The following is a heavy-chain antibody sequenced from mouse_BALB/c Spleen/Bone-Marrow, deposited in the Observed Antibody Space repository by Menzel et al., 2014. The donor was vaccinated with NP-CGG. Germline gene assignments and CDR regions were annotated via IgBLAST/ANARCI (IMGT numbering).Heavy chain of an antibody. D-gene: IGHD1-2*01. CDR1: GFDFSRYW. V-gene: IGHV4-1*02. CDR3: ARIGYYGSIAY. Sequence: EVKLVESGGGLVQPGGSLKLSCAASGFDFSRYWMSWVRQAPGKGLEWIGEINPDSNTINYTPSLKDKFIISRDNDKKTLYLQMSKVRSEDTARDYCARIGYYGSIAYWGQGTLVTVS. CDR2: INPDSNTI. J-gene: IGHJ3*01.